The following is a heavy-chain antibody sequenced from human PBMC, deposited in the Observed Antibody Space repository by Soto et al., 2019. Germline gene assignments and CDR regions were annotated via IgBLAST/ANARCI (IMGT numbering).Heavy chain of an antibody. CDR1: GGSFSGYY. J-gene: IGHJ4*02. D-gene: IGHD3-9*01. V-gene: IGHV4-34*01. CDR3: ARGREGLVRFDY. Sequence: QVQLQQWGAGLLKPSETLSLTCAVYGGSFSGYYWSWIRQPPGKGLEWIGEINHSGSTNYNPSLKSRVTISVDTSKNQFSLNLSSVTAADTAVYYCARGREGLVRFDYWGQGTLVTVSS. CDR2: INHSGST.